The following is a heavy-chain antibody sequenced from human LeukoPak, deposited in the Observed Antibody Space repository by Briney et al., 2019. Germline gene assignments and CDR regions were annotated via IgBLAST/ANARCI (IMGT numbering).Heavy chain of an antibody. CDR1: GFTFDDYT. Sequence: PGGSLRLSCAASGFTFDDYTIHWVRQAPGKGLEWVSLISGDSSRTYYADSVKGRFTISRDNSKNSLYLQMNSQRTEDTAFYYCARGRGWNPWGQGTLVTVSS. CDR2: ISGDSSRT. CDR3: ARGRGWNP. D-gene: IGHD3-10*01. V-gene: IGHV3-43*02. J-gene: IGHJ5*02.